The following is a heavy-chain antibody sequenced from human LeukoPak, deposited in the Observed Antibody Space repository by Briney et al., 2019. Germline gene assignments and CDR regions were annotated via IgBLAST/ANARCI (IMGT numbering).Heavy chain of an antibody. CDR1: GFTFSSYA. V-gene: IGHV3-23*01. Sequence: GGSLRLSCAASGFTFSSYATSWVRQAPGKGLEWVSAISGSGGSTYYADSVKGRFTISRDNAKNSLHLQMNSLRVEDTAVYYCTRDPIQGVRVYYGMDVWGQGTTVTVSS. CDR3: TRDPIQGVRVYYGMDV. J-gene: IGHJ6*02. CDR2: ISGSGGST.